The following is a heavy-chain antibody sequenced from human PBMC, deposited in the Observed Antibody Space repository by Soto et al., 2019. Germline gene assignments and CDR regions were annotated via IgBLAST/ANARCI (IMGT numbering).Heavy chain of an antibody. Sequence: ASVKVSCKASGYTFTSYGISWVRQAPGQGLEWMGWINPETGNTSYAQKFQGRVTLSRDTSINTAYLELSRLRFDDAAVYFCARERYQVISDGMDVWGQGTTVTVSS. D-gene: IGHD2-2*01. CDR2: INPETGNT. V-gene: IGHV1-2*02. CDR3: ARERYQVISDGMDV. J-gene: IGHJ6*02. CDR1: GYTFTSYG.